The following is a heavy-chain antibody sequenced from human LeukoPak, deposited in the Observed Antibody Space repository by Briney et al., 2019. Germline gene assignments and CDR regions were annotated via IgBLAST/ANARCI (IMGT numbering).Heavy chain of an antibody. CDR1: GYTFTGIY. V-gene: IGHV1-2*02. CDR3: ARDVIRGHDAVDI. J-gene: IGHJ3*02. CDR2: INPNSGDT. D-gene: IGHD2-15*01. Sequence: GASVTVSCKVSGYTFTGIYMHWVRQAPGQGLEWMGWINPNSGDTKYAQKFQGRVTMTRDTSISTAYMELSSLRSDDSALFYCARDVIRGHDAVDIWGQGTMVTVSS.